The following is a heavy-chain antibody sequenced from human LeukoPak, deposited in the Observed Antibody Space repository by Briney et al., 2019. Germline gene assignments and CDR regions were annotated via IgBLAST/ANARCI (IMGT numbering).Heavy chain of an antibody. D-gene: IGHD4-23*01. CDR1: GFTFSSYG. Sequence: GRSLRLSCAASGFTFSSYGMHWVRQAPGKGLEWVAVIWYDGSNKYYADSVKGRFTISRDNAKNSLYLQMNSLRAEDTAVYYCARVYGVTSYAFDIWGQGTMVTVSS. J-gene: IGHJ3*02. CDR2: IWYDGSNK. V-gene: IGHV3-33*01. CDR3: ARVYGVTSYAFDI.